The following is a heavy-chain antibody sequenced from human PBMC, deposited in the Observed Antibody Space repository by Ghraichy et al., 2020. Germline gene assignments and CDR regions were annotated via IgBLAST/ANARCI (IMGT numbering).Heavy chain of an antibody. D-gene: IGHD3-3*01. V-gene: IGHV4-39*01. CDR3: ARHSSDFWSNYDY. J-gene: IGHJ4*02. CDR1: GGSISSNNHY. Sequence: SETLSLTCSVSGGSISSNNHYWGWIRQPPGKGLQWIGSISHSGSTYYNPSLKSRVTTSVDTSKNQFSLKLSSMTAADTAVYYCARHSSDFWSNYDYWGQGTLVTVSS. CDR2: ISHSGST.